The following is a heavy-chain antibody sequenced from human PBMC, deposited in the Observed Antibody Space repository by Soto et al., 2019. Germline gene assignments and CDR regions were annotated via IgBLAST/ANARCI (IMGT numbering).Heavy chain of an antibody. J-gene: IGHJ3*01. CDR3: ARDVGVPVTWEAAFDF. D-gene: IGHD4-17*01. V-gene: IGHV4-59*01. CDR2: IFHNGNT. Sequence: QVQLLASGPGLVKPSETLSLTCTVSDNSISDYYWSWIRQPPGKGLEWIGYIFHNGNTNYNPSLTVRVTMSVDTSKNQFSLRLSSVPAADTALYYCARDVGVPVTWEAAFDFGGQGTMVTVS. CDR1: DNSISDYY.